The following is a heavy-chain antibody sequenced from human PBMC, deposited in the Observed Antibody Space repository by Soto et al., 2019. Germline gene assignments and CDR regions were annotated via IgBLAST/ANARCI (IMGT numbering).Heavy chain of an antibody. J-gene: IGHJ4*02. D-gene: IGHD3-16*01. CDR2: ISGSGGST. CDR1: GFTFSSYA. V-gene: IGHV3-23*01. Sequence: EVQLLESGGGLVQPGGSLRLSCAASGFTFSSYAMSWVRQAPGKGLEWVSAISGSGGSTYYADSVKGRFPISRDNSKNTLYLQMNRLRAEDTAGYYCGKNLKYYIWGSKDYWGQGTLVTVSS. CDR3: GKNLKYYIWGSKDY.